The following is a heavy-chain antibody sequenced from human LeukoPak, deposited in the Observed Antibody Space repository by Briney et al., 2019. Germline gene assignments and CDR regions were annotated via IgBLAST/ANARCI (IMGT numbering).Heavy chain of an antibody. CDR3: ARDGNRGYDMNV. CDR1: GFTFSSYH. CDR2: ISSRNEAI. J-gene: IGHJ6*02. V-gene: IGHV3-48*01. D-gene: IGHD1-14*01. Sequence: GGSLRLSCAASGFTFSSYHMNWVRQAPGKGLEWVSYISSRNEAIYYADSVKGRFTISRDNAKNSLYLQMNSLRAEDTAVYYCARDGNRGYDMNVWGQGTTVTVSS.